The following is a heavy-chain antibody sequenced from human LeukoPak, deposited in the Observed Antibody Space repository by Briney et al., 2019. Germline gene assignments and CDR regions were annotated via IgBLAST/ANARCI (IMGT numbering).Heavy chain of an antibody. J-gene: IGHJ6*02. V-gene: IGHV3-30*18. CDR2: TSTDGSKT. CDR3: AKALGATSLYYYYGMDV. D-gene: IGHD1-26*01. Sequence: GGSLRLSCAASGFSFSSHAVHWVRQGPGKGLEWVAVTSTDGSKTFCADSVKGRFTISRDNSKNTLYLQMTGLGAEDTATYYCAKALGATSLYYYYGMDVWGQGTTVTVSS. CDR1: GFSFSSHA.